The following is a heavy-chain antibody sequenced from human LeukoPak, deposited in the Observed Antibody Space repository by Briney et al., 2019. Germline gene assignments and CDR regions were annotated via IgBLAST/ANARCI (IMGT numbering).Heavy chain of an antibody. D-gene: IGHD2-15*01. CDR3: TSDIVVVAAATEPAFDI. J-gene: IGHJ3*02. V-gene: IGHV3-73*01. CDR2: IRSEINSYAT. Sequence: GGSLRLSCAASGFTFSGSAMHWVRQASGKGPEWVGRIRSEINSYATAYAASVKGRFTISRDDSKNTVYLQMNSLKTEDTAAYYCTSDIVVVAAATEPAFDIWGQGTMVTVSS. CDR1: GFTFSGSA.